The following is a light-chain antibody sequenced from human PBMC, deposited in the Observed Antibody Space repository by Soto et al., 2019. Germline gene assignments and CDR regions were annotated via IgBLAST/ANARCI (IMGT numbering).Light chain of an antibody. J-gene: IGLJ3*02. CDR2: VVT. V-gene: IGLV2-11*01. Sequence: QSALTQPRSVSGSPGQSVTISCTGTSSDVGGYKYVSWYQQHPGKAPNLLIYVVTKRPSGVPDRFSGSKSGNTASLTISGLQSEDEADYYCSSYTSSSTRVFGGGTKLTVL. CDR1: SSDVGGYKY. CDR3: SSYTSSSTRV.